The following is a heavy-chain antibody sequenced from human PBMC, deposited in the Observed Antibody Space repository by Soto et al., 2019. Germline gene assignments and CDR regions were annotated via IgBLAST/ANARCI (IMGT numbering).Heavy chain of an antibody. CDR2: INHSGST. J-gene: IGHJ4*02. D-gene: IGHD6-13*01. CDR1: GGSFSGYY. Sequence: QVQLQQWGAGLLKPSETLSLTCAVYGGSFSGYYWSWIRQPPGKGLEWIGEINHSGSTNYNPSLKSRVTISVDTSKNQFSLKLSYVTAADTAVYYCARGGAAARTSGYFDYWGQGTLVTVSS. V-gene: IGHV4-34*01. CDR3: ARGGAAARTSGYFDY.